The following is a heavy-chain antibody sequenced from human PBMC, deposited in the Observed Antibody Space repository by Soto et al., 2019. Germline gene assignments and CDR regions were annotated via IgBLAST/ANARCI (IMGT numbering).Heavy chain of an antibody. D-gene: IGHD6-25*01. CDR3: ARDQGLDAFDI. V-gene: IGHV3-30-3*01. CDR2: ISYDGSNK. Sequence: LRLSCAASGFTFSSYAMHWVRQAPGKGLEWVAVISYDGSNKYYADSVKGRFTISRDNSKNTLYLQMNSLRAEDTAVYYCARDQGLDAFDIWGQGTMVTVSS. J-gene: IGHJ3*02. CDR1: GFTFSSYA.